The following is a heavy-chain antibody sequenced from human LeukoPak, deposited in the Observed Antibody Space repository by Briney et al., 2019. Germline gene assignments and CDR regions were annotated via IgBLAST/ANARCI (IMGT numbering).Heavy chain of an antibody. J-gene: IGHJ3*02. CDR1: GYTFTGYY. V-gene: IGHV1-2*02. Sequence: GASVKVSCKASGYTFTGYYMHWVRQAPGQGLEWMGWINSNSGGTNYAQKFQGRVTMTRDTSISTAYMELSRLTSDDTDVYYCAREGDSGSYSSAFDIWGQGTMVTVSS. CDR2: INSNSGGT. CDR3: AREGDSGSYSSAFDI. D-gene: IGHD1-26*01.